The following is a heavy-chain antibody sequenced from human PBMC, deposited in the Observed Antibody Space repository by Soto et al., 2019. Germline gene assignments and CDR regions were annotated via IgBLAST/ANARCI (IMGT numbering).Heavy chain of an antibody. D-gene: IGHD6-19*01. J-gene: IGHJ4*02. V-gene: IGHV3-30-3*01. Sequence: GGSLRLSCATSGFSFSTYAIHWVRQAPGKGLDWVAVISNDGSKRYYAQAVKGRFTISRDNSNNTVDLQMHSLRAEDTALYYCARSIAVAGLDYWGPGTLVTVSS. CDR1: GFSFSTYA. CDR2: ISNDGSKR. CDR3: ARSIAVAGLDY.